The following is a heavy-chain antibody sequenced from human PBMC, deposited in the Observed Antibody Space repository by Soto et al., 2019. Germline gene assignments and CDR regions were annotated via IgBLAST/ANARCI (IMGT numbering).Heavy chain of an antibody. Sequence: SVNVSCKSSGGTFSSYAISWVRQAPGQGLEWMGGIIPIFGTANYAQKFRGRVTITADESTSTAYMELSSLRSEDTAVYYCAGELARFCSSTSCPLDYWGQGTLVTV. CDR1: GGTFSSYA. CDR2: IIPIFGTA. CDR3: AGELARFCSSTSCPLDY. J-gene: IGHJ4*02. D-gene: IGHD2-2*01. V-gene: IGHV1-69*13.